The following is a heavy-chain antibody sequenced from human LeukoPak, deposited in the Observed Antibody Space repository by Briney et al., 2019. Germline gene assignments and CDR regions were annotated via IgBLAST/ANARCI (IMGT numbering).Heavy chain of an antibody. CDR3: ARGVREGGYDSPCDS. J-gene: IGHJ4*02. V-gene: IGHV4-61*03. CDR2: IHDSGNP. D-gene: IGHD5-12*01. CDR1: GGSVRSGGYL. Sequence: SETLSLTCTVSGGSVRSGGYLWNWMRQPPGKGLEWIGYIHDSGNPNYNPSLKSRLSISLDTSKNHFSLKLSSVTASDSAVYYCARGVREGGYDSPCDSWGQGTLVTVSS.